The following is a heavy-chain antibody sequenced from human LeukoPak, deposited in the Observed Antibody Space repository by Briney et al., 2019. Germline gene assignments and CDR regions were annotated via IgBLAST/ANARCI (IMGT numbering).Heavy chain of an antibody. CDR1: GFTFSSYG. J-gene: IGHJ4*02. Sequence: HPGTSLRLSCAASGFTFSSYGMHWLRQAPGKGLEWVAAIWYDGNTKYYADSAKGRFAISRDNSKDTLYLLMNSLRAEDTALYYCAKVYFANSGPSFFDYWGQGTLVAVSS. CDR2: IWYDGNTK. D-gene: IGHD5-12*01. V-gene: IGHV3-33*03. CDR3: AKVYFANSGPSFFDY.